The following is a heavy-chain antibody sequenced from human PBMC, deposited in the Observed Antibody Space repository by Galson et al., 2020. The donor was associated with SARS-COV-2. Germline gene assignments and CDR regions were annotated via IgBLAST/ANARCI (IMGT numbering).Heavy chain of an antibody. J-gene: IGHJ6*02. CDR2: INSDESTT. CDR1: GFTFSTYW. CDR3: ARGDATPRTMDV. Sequence: GGSLRLSCAASGFTFSTYWMHWVRQAPGKGLLWLSRINSDESTTNYLDSVKGRFTISRDNAKNTLYLEMNSLRAEDTAVYFCARGDATPRTMDVWGQGTTVTVSS. V-gene: IGHV3-74*01.